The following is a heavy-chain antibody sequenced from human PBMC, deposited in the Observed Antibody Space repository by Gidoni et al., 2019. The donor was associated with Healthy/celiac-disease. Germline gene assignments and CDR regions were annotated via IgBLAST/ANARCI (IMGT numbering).Heavy chain of an antibody. D-gene: IGHD3-22*01. Sequence: EVQLVESGGGLVKPGGSLRLSCAASGFTFSSYSMNWVRQAPGKGLEWVSSISSSSSYIYYADSVKGRFTISRDNAKNSLYLQMNSLRAEDTAVYYCARDFTTSEGAFDIWGQGTMVTVSS. J-gene: IGHJ3*02. CDR3: ARDFTTSEGAFDI. CDR1: GFTFSSYS. CDR2: ISSSSSYI. V-gene: IGHV3-21*01.